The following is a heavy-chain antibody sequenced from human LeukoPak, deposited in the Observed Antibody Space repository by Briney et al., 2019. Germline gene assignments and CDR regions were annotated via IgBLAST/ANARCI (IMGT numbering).Heavy chain of an antibody. J-gene: IGHJ6*03. D-gene: IGHD2-2*01. CDR3: ARGYCSSTSCYRYYYYYMDV. CDR2: IYTSGST. V-gene: IGHV4-4*07. Sequence: SETLSLTCTVSGGSVSSYYWSWIRQPAGKGLEWIGRIYTSGSTNYNPSLKSRVTISVDKSKNQISLKLSSVTAADTAVYYCARGYCSSTSCYRYYYYYMDVWGKGTTVTVSS. CDR1: GGSVSSYY.